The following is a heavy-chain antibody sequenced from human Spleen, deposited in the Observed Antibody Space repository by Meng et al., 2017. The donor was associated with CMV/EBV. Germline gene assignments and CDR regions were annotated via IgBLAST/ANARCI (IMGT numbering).Heavy chain of an antibody. CDR1: GGSVSSSSYY. CDR3: SRIRSQSISITIFGVSRGRAFDI. D-gene: IGHD3-3*01. J-gene: IGHJ3*02. V-gene: IGHV4-39*01. Sequence: GSLRLSCTVSGGSVSSSSYYWGWIRQPPGKGLEWIGSMYYSGSTYYNPSLESRVTISVDTSKNQFSLKLSSVTAADTAVYYCSRIRSQSISITIFGVSRGRAFDIWGQGTMVTVSS. CDR2: MYYSGST.